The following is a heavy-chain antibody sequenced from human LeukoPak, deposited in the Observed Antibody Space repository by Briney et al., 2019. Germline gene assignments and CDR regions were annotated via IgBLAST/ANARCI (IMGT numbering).Heavy chain of an antibody. D-gene: IGHD3-9*01. CDR2: IYYSGST. J-gene: IGHJ4*02. Sequence: SEXLSLTCTVSGGSISSYYWSWLRQPPGKGLEWIGYIYYSGSTNYNPSLKSRVTISVDTSKNQFSLKLSSVTAADTAVYYCAREVRYYDILTGYYAPYFDYWGQGTLVTVSS. CDR3: AREVRYYDILTGYYAPYFDY. V-gene: IGHV4-59*01. CDR1: GGSISSYY.